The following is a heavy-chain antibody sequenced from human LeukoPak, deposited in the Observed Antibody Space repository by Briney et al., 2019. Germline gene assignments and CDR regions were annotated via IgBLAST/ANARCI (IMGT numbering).Heavy chain of an antibody. V-gene: IGHV4-38-2*02. CDR2: IFHNGNT. J-gene: IGHJ4*02. Sequence: SETLSLTCTVSGYSISSDYYWGWIRQPPGKGLEWIGNIFHNGNTYYNPSLKSRVTMSIDTSKKQFSLKLRTATTADTAVYYCARIEDVTRGYNHAYYFDYWGQGTLVTVSS. CDR3: ARIEDVTRGYNHAYYFDY. CDR1: GYSISSDYY. D-gene: IGHD5-18*01.